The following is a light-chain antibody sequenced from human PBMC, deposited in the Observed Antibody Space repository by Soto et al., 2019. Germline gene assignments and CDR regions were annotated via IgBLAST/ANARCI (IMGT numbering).Light chain of an antibody. J-gene: IGKJ3*01. CDR3: LQHNSYPFT. CDR1: QDIRSD. CDR2: AAS. Sequence: DIQMTQSPSSLSASVGDRVTITCRASQDIRSDLGWFQQKPVKAPKRLIYAASTLESGVPSRFSGSRSGTEFTLTISSLQPEDFATYYCLQHNSYPFTFGPGTKVDIK. V-gene: IGKV1-17*01.